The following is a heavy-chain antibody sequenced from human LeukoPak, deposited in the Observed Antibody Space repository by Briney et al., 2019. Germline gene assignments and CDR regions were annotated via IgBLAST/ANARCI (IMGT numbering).Heavy chain of an antibody. CDR2: IYYSGST. Sequence: PSETLSLTCTVSGGSISSSSYYWGWIRQPPGKGLEWIGSIYYSGSTYYNPSLKSRVTISVDTSKNQFSLKLSSVTAADTAVYYCARARITMIVVVSWGQGTLVTVSS. CDR1: GGSISSSSYY. J-gene: IGHJ4*02. D-gene: IGHD3-22*01. V-gene: IGHV4-39*01. CDR3: ARARITMIVVVS.